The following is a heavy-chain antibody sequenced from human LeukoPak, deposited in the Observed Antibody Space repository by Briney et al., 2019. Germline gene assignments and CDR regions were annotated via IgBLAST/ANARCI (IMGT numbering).Heavy chain of an antibody. CDR1: GFTFSSYS. J-gene: IGHJ4*02. V-gene: IGHV3-21*01. Sequence: GGSLRLSCAASGFTFSSYSMNWVRQAPGKGLEWVSSISSSSSYIYYADSVKGRFTISRDNAKNSLYLQMNSLRAEDTAVYYCARGPRKVGATKYFDYWGQGTLVTVSS. CDR3: ARGPRKVGATKYFDY. CDR2: ISSSSSYI. D-gene: IGHD1-26*01.